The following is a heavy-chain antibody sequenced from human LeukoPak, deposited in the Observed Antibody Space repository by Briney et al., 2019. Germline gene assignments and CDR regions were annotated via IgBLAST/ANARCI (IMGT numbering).Heavy chain of an antibody. CDR3: AKDSGYYYKSFDC. CDR1: GFTFSSYA. CDR2: ISGSGSST. J-gene: IGHJ4*02. D-gene: IGHD3-22*01. Sequence: PGGSLRLSCAASGFTFSSYAMSWVRQAPGKGLEWVSTISGSGSSTYYADSGKGRFTISRDNSKDTLYLQMNSLRAEDTAVYYCAKDSGYYYKSFDCWGQGTLVTVSS. V-gene: IGHV3-23*01.